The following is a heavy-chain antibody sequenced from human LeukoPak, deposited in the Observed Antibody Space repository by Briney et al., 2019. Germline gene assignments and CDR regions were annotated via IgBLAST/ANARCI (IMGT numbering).Heavy chain of an antibody. D-gene: IGHD6-13*01. V-gene: IGHV4-39*01. CDR3: ARTSSSWYDFGSGDY. J-gene: IGHJ4*02. CDR2: IYYSGST. CDR1: GGSISSSSYY. Sequence: SETLSLTCTVSGGSISSSSYYWGWIRQPPGKGLEWIGSIYYSGSTYYNPSLKSRVTISVDTSKNQFSLKLSSVTAADTAVYYCARTSSSWYDFGSGDYWGQGTLVTVSS.